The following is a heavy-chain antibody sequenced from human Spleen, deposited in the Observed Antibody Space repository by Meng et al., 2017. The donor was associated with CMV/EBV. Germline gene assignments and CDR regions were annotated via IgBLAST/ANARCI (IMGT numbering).Heavy chain of an antibody. V-gene: IGHV3-30-3*01. Sequence: GSLRLSCAASGFSFSGYAMHWVRQAPGQGPEWVAMISYDGGNKYYADSVKGRFTISRDNSKNTLYLQLNSLRAEDTAVYYCAREIPSSTTSLDDYYYYYYGMDVWGQGTTVTVSS. CDR1: GFSFSGYA. CDR2: ISYDGGNK. CDR3: AREIPSSTTSLDDYYYYYYGMDV. J-gene: IGHJ6*02. D-gene: IGHD2-2*01.